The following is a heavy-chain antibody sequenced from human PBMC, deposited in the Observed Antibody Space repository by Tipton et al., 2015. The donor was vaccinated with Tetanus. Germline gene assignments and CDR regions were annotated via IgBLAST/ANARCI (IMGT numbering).Heavy chain of an antibody. J-gene: IGHJ4*02. D-gene: IGHD6-25*01. Sequence: SLRLSCGVSGFTFSTTKMNWVRQAPGRGLEWVSSISSTSRYINYAASLEGRFTISRDNAKNSLSLQMNSLRTDDTAVYYCVSGSALGYWGQGTLVTVSS. V-gene: IGHV3-21*01. CDR1: GFTFSTTK. CDR2: ISSTSRYI. CDR3: VSGSALGY.